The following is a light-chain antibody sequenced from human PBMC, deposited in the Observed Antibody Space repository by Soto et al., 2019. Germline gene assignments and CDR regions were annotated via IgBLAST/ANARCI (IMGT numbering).Light chain of an antibody. CDR2: SVS. CDR1: PSMSTE. J-gene: IGKJ2*01. Sequence: EIVMTQSPATLSVSPGERATLSCTASPSMSTELAWYQQKPGQPPRLLIYSVSTRPTGVPASFTATGSGPQFTLTISGLQSEDCGVYYCQQGHNWPLTFGHGTRLE. CDR3: QQGHNWPLT. V-gene: IGKV3-15*01.